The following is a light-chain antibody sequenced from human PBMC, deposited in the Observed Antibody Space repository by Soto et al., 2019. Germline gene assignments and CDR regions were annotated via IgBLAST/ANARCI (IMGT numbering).Light chain of an antibody. CDR1: SSDVGNYDY. Sequence: QSVLTQPRSVSGTPGQSVTISCTGTSSDVGNYDYVSWYLQHPGNAPLVLISDVSRRHSGIHDRYSGSKSTTTSSRTISGLFVEDEGYYYCGSYAGISPYVFGSGTKVTVL. CDR2: DVS. CDR3: GSYAGISPYV. V-gene: IGLV2-11*01. J-gene: IGLJ6*01.